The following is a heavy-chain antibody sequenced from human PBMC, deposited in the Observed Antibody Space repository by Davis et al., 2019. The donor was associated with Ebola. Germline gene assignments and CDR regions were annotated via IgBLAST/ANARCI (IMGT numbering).Heavy chain of an antibody. CDR2: IYTGDSDT. CDR1: ENSFTSYW. J-gene: IGHJ3*02. V-gene: IGHV5-51*01. CDR3: ASLRRTITGMDDGFDI. D-gene: IGHD6-13*01. Sequence: GESLKISCKASENSFTSYWIAWVRQMPGKGLDWVGLIYTGDSDTRYSPSVRGQVTISADKSMKTAFLQWSSLKASDSGMYYCASLRRTITGMDDGFDIWGQGTMVTVSS.